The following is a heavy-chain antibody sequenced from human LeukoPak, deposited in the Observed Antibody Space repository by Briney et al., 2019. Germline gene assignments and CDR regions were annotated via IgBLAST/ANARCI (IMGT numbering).Heavy chain of an antibody. V-gene: IGHV3-48*04. CDR3: AKTQQWLDAFDI. CDR2: ISSSGSTI. D-gene: IGHD6-19*01. J-gene: IGHJ3*02. CDR1: GFTFRSYS. Sequence: GGSLRLSCAASGFTFRSYSMNWVRQAPGKGLEWVSYISSSGSTIYYADSVKGRFTISRDNAKNSLYLQMNSLRAEDTAVYYCAKTQQWLDAFDIWGQGTMVTVSS.